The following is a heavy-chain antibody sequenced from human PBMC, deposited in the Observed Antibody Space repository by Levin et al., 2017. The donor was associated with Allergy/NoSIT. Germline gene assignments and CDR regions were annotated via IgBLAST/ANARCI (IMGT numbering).Heavy chain of an antibody. J-gene: IGHJ4*02. CDR1: GYTFTGYY. CDR2: INPNSGGT. CDR3: ARQLGFGLDLLPDY. V-gene: IGHV1-2*06. D-gene: IGHD1-1*01. Sequence: GESLKISCKASGYTFTGYYMHWVRQAPGQGLEWMGRINPNSGGTNYAQKFQGRVTMTRDTSISTAYMELSRLRSDDTAVYYCARQLGFGLDLLPDYWGQGTLVTVSS.